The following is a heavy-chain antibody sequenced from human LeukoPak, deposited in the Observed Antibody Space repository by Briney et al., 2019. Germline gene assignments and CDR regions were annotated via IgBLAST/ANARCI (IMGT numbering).Heavy chain of an antibody. CDR1: GCTFSSCG. Sequence: GTSLRLSCGASGCTFSSCGMHWVRQAPGKGLEWVAVIWSDENKKYYADFVKGRFTISRDNFKSTLFLQVNSLRVEDTAVYYCAREGLTTSPNNALDIWGQGTTVTV. V-gene: IGHV3-33*01. CDR2: IWSDENKK. J-gene: IGHJ3*02. CDR3: AREGLTTSPNNALDI. D-gene: IGHD1/OR15-1a*01.